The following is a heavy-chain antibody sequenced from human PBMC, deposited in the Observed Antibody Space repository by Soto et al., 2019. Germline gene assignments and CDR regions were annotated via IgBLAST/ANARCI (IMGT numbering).Heavy chain of an antibody. D-gene: IGHD1-1*01. V-gene: IGHV4-59*08. CDR2: VYSTGGT. CDR1: GGPSSSYN. Sequence: QVQLQQSGPGLVKPSETLSLTCSVSGGPSSSYNWGWIRQPPGRGLEWIGCVYSTGGTSYNPSHKSRVTTSADTSTNHISLTLTSVTAADTAVYYCVRQGIGNLHGLVDVWGQGTTVRVSS. J-gene: IGHJ6*02. CDR3: VRQGIGNLHGLVDV.